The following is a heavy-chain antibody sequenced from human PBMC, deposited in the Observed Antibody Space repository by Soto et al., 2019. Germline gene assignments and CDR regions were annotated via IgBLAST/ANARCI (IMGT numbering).Heavy chain of an antibody. CDR3: AHIISGSYYYYHDYGMVV. Sequence: SGPTLVKPTQTLTLTCTFSGFSLSTRGVGVGWIRQPTGKALEWLALIYWEDDKLYIPSLKCRLTLTKDTSKNQVVLTMTNMEPGDTATYYCAHIISGSYYYYHDYGMVVWGQGTTVGVSS. D-gene: IGHD1-26*01. CDR2: IYWEDDK. J-gene: IGHJ6*02. V-gene: IGHV2-5*02. CDR1: GFSLSTRGVG.